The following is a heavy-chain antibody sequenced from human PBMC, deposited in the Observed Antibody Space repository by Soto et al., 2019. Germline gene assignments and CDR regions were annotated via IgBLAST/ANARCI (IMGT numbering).Heavy chain of an antibody. D-gene: IGHD1-1*01. V-gene: IGHV1-69*08. J-gene: IGHJ4*02. Sequence: QVQLVQSGAEVKKPGSSVKVSCKASGGTFSSYTISWVRQAPGQGLEWMGRIIPILGIANYAQKFQGRVTITANKSTSTAYMELSSLRSEDTAVYYCSRDRYSDYPDYWGQGSLVTVSS. CDR1: GGTFSSYT. CDR2: IIPILGIA. CDR3: SRDRYSDYPDY.